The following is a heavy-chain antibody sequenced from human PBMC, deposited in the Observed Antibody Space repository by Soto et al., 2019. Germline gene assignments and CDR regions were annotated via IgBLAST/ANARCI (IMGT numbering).Heavy chain of an antibody. CDR2: IYYSGTT. CDR3: ARPYSTAWYDAFDI. Sequence: SETLSLTCTVSGGSISSYYWSWIRQPPGKGLEWIGYIYYSGTTNYNPSLKSRVTISIDTSKKQFSLKLSSVTAADTAVYYCARPYSTAWYDAFDIWGRGTMVTVSS. J-gene: IGHJ3*02. V-gene: IGHV4-59*08. CDR1: GGSISSYY. D-gene: IGHD6-19*01.